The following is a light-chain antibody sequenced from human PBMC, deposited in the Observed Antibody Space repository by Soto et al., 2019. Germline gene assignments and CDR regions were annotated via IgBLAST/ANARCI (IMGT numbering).Light chain of an antibody. CDR2: GAS. Sequence: EIVMTQSPATLSVSPGERATLSCRASQSVSTNLAWYQQIPGQAPRLLISGASTRATGIPARFSGSGSGTAFTLTISSLQSEDFEVYHCQQYNNWPLTLGGGSTV. CDR3: QQYNNWPLT. V-gene: IGKV3-15*01. CDR1: QSVSTN. J-gene: IGKJ4*01.